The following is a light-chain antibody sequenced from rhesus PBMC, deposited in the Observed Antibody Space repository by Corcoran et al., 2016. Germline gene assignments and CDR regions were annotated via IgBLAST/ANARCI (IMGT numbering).Light chain of an antibody. V-gene: IGKV1-22*01. CDR2: KAS. Sequence: DIQMTQSPSSLSASVGDKVTITCRASQGISSWLAWYQQKPGKAPKPLLYKASNLQSGVPSRFSASGSGTDFTLTISSLQPEDFATYYCLQYRSSPYSFGQGTKVEIK. CDR1: QGISSW. CDR3: LQYRSSPYS. J-gene: IGKJ2*01.